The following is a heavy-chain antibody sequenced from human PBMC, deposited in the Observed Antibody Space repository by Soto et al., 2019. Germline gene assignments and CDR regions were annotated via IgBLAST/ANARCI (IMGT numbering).Heavy chain of an antibody. J-gene: IGHJ3*02. CDR1: GGSFSGYY. Sequence: SETLSLTCAVYGGSFSGYYWSWIRQPPGKGLEWIGEINHSGSTNYNPSLKSRVTISVDTSKNQFSLKLSSVTAADTAVYYCARRGYSGYLDAFDIWGQGTMVTVS. V-gene: IGHV4-34*01. CDR3: ARRGYSGYLDAFDI. D-gene: IGHD5-12*01. CDR2: INHSGST.